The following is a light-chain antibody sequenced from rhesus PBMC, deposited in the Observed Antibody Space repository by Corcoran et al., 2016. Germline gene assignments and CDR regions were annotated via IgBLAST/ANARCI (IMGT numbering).Light chain of an antibody. CDR1: QSVGSN. CDR2: HGF. Sequence: ETVVTQSPATLSLSPGERATLSCRASQSVGSNLAWYQQKPGQAPTHLIFHGFSRATGIPDSFSVRGSGTEFTLTISSLEPEDIGVYYCQQYNNYRTFGQGTKVEIK. V-gene: IGKV3-42*02. CDR3: QQYNNYRT. J-gene: IGKJ1*01.